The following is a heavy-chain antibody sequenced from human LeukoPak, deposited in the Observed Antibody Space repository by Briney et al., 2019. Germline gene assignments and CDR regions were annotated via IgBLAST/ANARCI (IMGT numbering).Heavy chain of an antibody. CDR3: AKARLPYSSSFYFDY. V-gene: IGHV3-23*01. CDR1: GFTFSSYA. Sequence: GGSLRLSCAASGFTFSSYAMSWVRQAPGKGLEWVSAISGSGGSTYYADSVKGRFTISRDNSKNTLYLQMNSLRAEDTAVYYCAKARLPYSSSFYFDYWGQGTLVTVSS. CDR2: ISGSGGST. J-gene: IGHJ4*02. D-gene: IGHD6-6*01.